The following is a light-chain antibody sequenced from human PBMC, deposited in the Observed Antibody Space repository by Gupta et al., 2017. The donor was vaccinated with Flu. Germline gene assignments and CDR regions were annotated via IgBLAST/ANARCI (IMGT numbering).Light chain of an antibody. Sequence: ITTSCTGTSSDVGGYNHVSWYQHHPVKAPKLMIYEVSKRPSGVANRFSGSKSGNTASLTISGLQAEDEADYYCNADTSSSTWVFGGGTKLTVL. CDR3: NADTSSSTWV. CDR2: EVS. CDR1: SSDVGGYNH. V-gene: IGLV2-14*01. J-gene: IGLJ3*02.